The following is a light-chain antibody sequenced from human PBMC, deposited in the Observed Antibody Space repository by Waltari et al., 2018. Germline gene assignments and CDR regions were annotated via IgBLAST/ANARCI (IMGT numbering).Light chain of an antibody. CDR2: GAS. Sequence: EIVLTQSPGTLSLSLGERATVSCRASQSVSRALAWYQHKPGQAPRLLIYGASTRATGIPDRFRSSGSGTDFSLTISRLEPDDFAVYYCQHYLRLPVTFGQGTTVEI. CDR3: QHYLRLPVT. J-gene: IGKJ1*01. V-gene: IGKV3-20*01. CDR1: QSVSRA.